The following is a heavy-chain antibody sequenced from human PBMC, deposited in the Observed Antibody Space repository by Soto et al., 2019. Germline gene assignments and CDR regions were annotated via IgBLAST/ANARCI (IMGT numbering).Heavy chain of an antibody. D-gene: IGHD6-19*01. CDR3: ARGGYTSGWFRF. CDR1: GGSLRGYH. V-gene: IGHV4-34*01. CDR2: INNSGST. Sequence: SETLSLTSAVHGGSLRGYHWTWIRQPPGKGLEWIGEINNSGSTNDNPSLKSRVTISRDTSKNQFSLSLSSVTAADTAIYYCARGGYTSGWFRFWGQGILVTVSS. J-gene: IGHJ4*02.